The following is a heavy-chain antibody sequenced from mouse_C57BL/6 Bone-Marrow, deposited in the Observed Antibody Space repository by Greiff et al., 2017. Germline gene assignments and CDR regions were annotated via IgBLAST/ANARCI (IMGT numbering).Heavy chain of an antibody. CDR2: IRLKSDNYAT. CDR3: TVNWDGVRNY. Sequence: EVQVVESGGGLVQPGGSMKLSCVASGFTFSNYWMNWVRQSPEKGLEWVAQIRLKSDNYATHYAESVKGRFTISSDDSKSSVYLQMNNLRAEDTGIYYCTVNWDGVRNYWGQGATLTVSS. D-gene: IGHD4-1*02. J-gene: IGHJ2*01. V-gene: IGHV6-3*01. CDR1: GFTFSNYW.